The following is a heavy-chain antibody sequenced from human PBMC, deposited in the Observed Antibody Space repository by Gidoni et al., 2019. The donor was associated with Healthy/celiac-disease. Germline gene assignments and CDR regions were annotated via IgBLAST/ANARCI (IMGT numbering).Heavy chain of an antibody. Sequence: VQVVESGGGLVPPGGSLVLPPAASGFTIRCYWRSWVRQAPGKGLEWVANIKADGSEYYYVDSVRGRITIARDNAKKSLYMQRNSLSAEDADVYCSARAREVFAAAQQFDPWGQGTLVTVSS. D-gene: IGHD2-21*01. V-gene: IGHV3-7*01. CDR3: ARAREVFAAAQQFDP. CDR1: GFTIRCYW. J-gene: IGHJ5*02. CDR2: IKADGSEY.